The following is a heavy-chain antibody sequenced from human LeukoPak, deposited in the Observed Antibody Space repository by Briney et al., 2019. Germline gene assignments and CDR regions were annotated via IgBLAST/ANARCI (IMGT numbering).Heavy chain of an antibody. D-gene: IGHD3-10*01. CDR1: GGSISSSSYY. CDR3: ARESMVRGAMGGWFDP. CDR2: IYYSGST. V-gene: IGHV4-30-4*01. J-gene: IGHJ5*02. Sequence: SETLSLTCTVSGGSISSSSYYWSWIRQPPGKGLEWTGYIYYSGSTYYNPSLKSRVTISVDTSKNQFSLKLSSVTAADTAVYYCARESMVRGAMGGWFDPWGQGTLVTVSS.